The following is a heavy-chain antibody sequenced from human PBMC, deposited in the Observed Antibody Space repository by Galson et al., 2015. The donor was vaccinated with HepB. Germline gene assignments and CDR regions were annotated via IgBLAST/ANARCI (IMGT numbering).Heavy chain of an antibody. Sequence: SLRLSCAASGSTFSSYSMNWVRQAPGKGLEWVSYISSSSSTIYYADSVKGRFTISRNNAKNSLYLQMNSLRDEDTAVYYCASREPLYGDYGPFDPWGQGTLVTVSS. CDR1: GSTFSSYS. V-gene: IGHV3-48*02. CDR3: ASREPLYGDYGPFDP. D-gene: IGHD4-17*01. J-gene: IGHJ5*02. CDR2: ISSSSSTI.